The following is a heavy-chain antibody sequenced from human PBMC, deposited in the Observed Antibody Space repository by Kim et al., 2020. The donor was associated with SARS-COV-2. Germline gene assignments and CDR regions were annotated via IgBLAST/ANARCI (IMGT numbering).Heavy chain of an antibody. CDR1: RFTFNNYC. D-gene: IGHD3-10*01. CDR2: ISSDGSIT. Sequence: GGSLRLSCAVSRFTFNNYCINWVRHAPGKGLVWVSRISSDGSITNYADSVKGRFTMSRDNAENTLYLQMNSLRAEDTAVYYCARGFFRDGVDVCGEGTTVTVSS. CDR3: ARGFFRDGVDV. V-gene: IGHV3-74*01. J-gene: IGHJ6*04.